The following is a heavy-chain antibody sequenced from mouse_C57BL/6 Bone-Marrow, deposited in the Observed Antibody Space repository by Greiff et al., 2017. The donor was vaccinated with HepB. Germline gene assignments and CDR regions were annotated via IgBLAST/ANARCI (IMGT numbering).Heavy chain of an antibody. CDR2: ISDGGSYT. CDR3: ARDYDYDDAMDY. CDR1: GFTFSSYA. Sequence: EVQRVESGGGLVKPGGSLKLSCAASGFTFSSYAMSWVRQTPEKRLEWVANISDGGSYTYYPDNVKGRFTISRDNAKNNLYLQMSHLKSEDTAMYYCARDYDYDDAMDYWGQGTSVTVSS. V-gene: IGHV5-4*01. D-gene: IGHD2-4*01. J-gene: IGHJ4*01.